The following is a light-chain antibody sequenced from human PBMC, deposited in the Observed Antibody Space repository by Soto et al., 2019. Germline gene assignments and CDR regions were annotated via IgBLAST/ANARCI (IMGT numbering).Light chain of an antibody. CDR1: ESVNTY. CDR2: DAT. Sequence: EIVLTQSPATLSLSPGERATLSCRATESVNTYLAWYQQKPGQAPRLLIYDATNRAVGIPARFSGGGSGTDFTLTISSLEPEDFAVYYCQQRTNWPTFGGGTKVDIK. V-gene: IGKV3-11*01. CDR3: QQRTNWPT. J-gene: IGKJ4*01.